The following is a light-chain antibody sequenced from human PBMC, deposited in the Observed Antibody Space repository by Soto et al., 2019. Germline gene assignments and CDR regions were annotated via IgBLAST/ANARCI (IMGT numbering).Light chain of an antibody. CDR3: AAWDDTLTLYV. CDR2: YNN. CDR1: NSNIASNT. V-gene: IGLV1-44*01. Sequence: QSVLTQPPSASETPGQTVSISCSGSNSNIASNTVNWYQHLPGTAPKLLIYYNNQRPSGVPDRFPGSNSGTSASLAISGLQSEDESDYYCAAWDDTLTLYVFGTGTKVTV. J-gene: IGLJ1*01.